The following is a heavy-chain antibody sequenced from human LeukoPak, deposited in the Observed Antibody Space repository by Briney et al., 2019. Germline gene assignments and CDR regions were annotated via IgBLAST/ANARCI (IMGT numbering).Heavy chain of an antibody. CDR2: VYSGGST. D-gene: IGHD2-21*01. V-gene: IGHV3-66*04. CDR1: GFTPSSNY. J-gene: IGHJ5*02. CDR3: ARLVVVPKLGNWFDP. Sequence: GGSLSLSCAPSGFTPSSNYMGGVRQAPGKGLGWVSVVYSGGSTYYADSVKGRFTISRDNSKNTLYLQMNSPRAEDTAVYYCARLVVVPKLGNWFDPWGQGTLVTVSS.